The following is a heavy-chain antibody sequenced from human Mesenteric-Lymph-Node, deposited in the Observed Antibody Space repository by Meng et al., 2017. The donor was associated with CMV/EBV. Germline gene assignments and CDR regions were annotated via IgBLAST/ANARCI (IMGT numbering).Heavy chain of an antibody. CDR1: GGSISSSSYY. J-gene: IGHJ6*02. CDR3: ARVGDYGDYYYGMDV. D-gene: IGHD4-17*01. CDR2: IYYSGST. Sequence: SETLSLTCTVSGGSISSSSYYWGWIRQPPGKGLEWIGSIYYSGSTYYNPSLKSRVTISVDTSKNQFSLKLSSVTAADTAVYYCARVGDYGDYYYGMDVWGQGTTVTVSS. V-gene: IGHV4-39*07.